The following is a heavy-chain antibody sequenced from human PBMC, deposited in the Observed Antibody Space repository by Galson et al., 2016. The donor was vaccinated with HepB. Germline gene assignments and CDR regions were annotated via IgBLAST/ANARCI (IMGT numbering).Heavy chain of an antibody. CDR3: ARGGYYDSSGSLRY. D-gene: IGHD3-22*01. CDR2: INPSGGST. V-gene: IGHV1-46*01. CDR1: GYTFTRYY. J-gene: IGHJ4*02. Sequence: SVKVSCKASGYTFTRYYIHWVRQAPGQGLEWMGVINPSGGSTKDEQKFQGRVTITRDTSTSTVYMELSSLRSEDTAVYFCARGGYYDSSGSLRYWGQGTLVTVSS.